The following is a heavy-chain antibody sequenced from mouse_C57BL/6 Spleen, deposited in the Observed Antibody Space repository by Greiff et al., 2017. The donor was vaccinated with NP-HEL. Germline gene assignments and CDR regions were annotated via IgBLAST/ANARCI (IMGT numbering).Heavy chain of an antibody. CDR3: ARSAYYSNYNYFDY. CDR2: IDPSDSYT. J-gene: IGHJ2*01. CDR1: GYTFTSYW. Sequence: QVQLQQPGAELVMPGASVKLSCKASGYTFTSYWMHWVKQRPGQGLEWIGEIDPSDSYTNYNQKFKGKSTLTVDQSSSTAYMQLSSLTSEDSAVYYCARSAYYSNYNYFDYWGQGTTLTVSS. D-gene: IGHD2-5*01. V-gene: IGHV1-69*01.